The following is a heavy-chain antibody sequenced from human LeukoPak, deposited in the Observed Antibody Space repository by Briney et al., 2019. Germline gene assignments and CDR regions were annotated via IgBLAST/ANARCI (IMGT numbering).Heavy chain of an antibody. D-gene: IGHD7-27*01. Sequence: GGSLRLSCTTSGFTLGDYALSWFRQAPGKGLEWVGFIRSRVYGGTTEYAASVKGRFTISRDDSIAYLQMNSLKTEDTAVYYWTRYIDWGKFDYWGQGILVTVSS. CDR3: TRYIDWGKFDY. J-gene: IGHJ4*02. CDR2: IRSRVYGGTT. V-gene: IGHV3-49*03. CDR1: GFTLGDYA.